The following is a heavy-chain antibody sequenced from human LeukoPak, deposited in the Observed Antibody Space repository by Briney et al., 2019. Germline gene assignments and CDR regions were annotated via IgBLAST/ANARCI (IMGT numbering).Heavy chain of an antibody. V-gene: IGHV3-23*01. J-gene: IGHJ4*02. CDR3: AKKSSGGSYYFDY. Sequence: GGSLRLSCAASGFTFSSYAMSWVRQAPGMGLEWVSAISGSGGSTYYADSVKGRFTISRDNSKNTLYLQMNSLRAEDTAVYYCAKKSSGGSYYFDYWGQGTLVTVSS. D-gene: IGHD1-26*01. CDR2: ISGSGGST. CDR1: GFTFSSYA.